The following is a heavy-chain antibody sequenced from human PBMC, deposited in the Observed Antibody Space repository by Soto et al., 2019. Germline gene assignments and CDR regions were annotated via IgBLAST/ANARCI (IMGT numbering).Heavy chain of an antibody. CDR3: ARDLEWLVGNYFYYYGMDV. CDR2: INPSGGST. CDR1: GYTFTSYY. Sequence: QVQLVQSGAEVKKPGASVKVPCKASGYTFTSYYMHWVRQAPGQGLEWMGIINPSGGSTSYAQKFQGRVTMTRDTSTSTVYMELSSLRSEDTAVYYCARDLEWLVGNYFYYYGMDVWGQGTTVTVSS. D-gene: IGHD6-19*01. J-gene: IGHJ6*02. V-gene: IGHV1-46*01.